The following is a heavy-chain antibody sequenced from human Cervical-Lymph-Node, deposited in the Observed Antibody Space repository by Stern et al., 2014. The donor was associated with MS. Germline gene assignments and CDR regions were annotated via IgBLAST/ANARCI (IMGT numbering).Heavy chain of an antibody. J-gene: IGHJ6*02. CDR2: ISGYNGNT. V-gene: IGHV1-18*01. D-gene: IGHD3-16*01. CDR1: GYTFTTYG. Sequence: QVQLVQSGVEVKKPGASVKVSCKASGYTFTTYGISWVRQAPGQGLEWMGWISGYNGNTNYAQELQGRVTMTIDTSTSTAYMELRSLRSDDTAVYYCARVWRSRHYGMDVWGQGTTVTVSS. CDR3: ARVWRSRHYGMDV.